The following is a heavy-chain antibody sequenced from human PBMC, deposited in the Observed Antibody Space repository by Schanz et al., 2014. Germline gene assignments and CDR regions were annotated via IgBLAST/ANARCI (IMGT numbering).Heavy chain of an antibody. CDR2: IGYDGSEK. Sequence: QVQLVESGGGVVQPGRSLRLSCAASGFTFSSYGMHWVRQAPGKGLEWVANIGYDGSEKYYVDSVKGRFTISRDNSKDTLYLQMSGLTLEDTAVYYCARCPIPIQGVPMDFWGQGTLVTVSS. J-gene: IGHJ4*02. CDR3: ARCPIPIQGVPMDF. D-gene: IGHD3-10*01. CDR1: GFTFSSYG. V-gene: IGHV3-33*01.